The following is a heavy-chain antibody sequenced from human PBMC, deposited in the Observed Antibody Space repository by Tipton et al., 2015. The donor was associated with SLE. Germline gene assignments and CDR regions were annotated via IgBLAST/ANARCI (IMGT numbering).Heavy chain of an antibody. D-gene: IGHD3-3*01. CDR2: IYYSGST. J-gene: IGHJ2*01. CDR1: GYSISSDYS. CDR3: ARDRSAYYPYWYFDL. V-gene: IGHV4-38-2*02. Sequence: LRLSCTVSGYSISSDYSWGWIRQPPGKGLEWIGSIYYSGSTYYNPSLKSRVTISVDTSKKQFFLKLTSVTAADTAVYYCARDRSAYYPYWYFDLWGRGTLVTVSS.